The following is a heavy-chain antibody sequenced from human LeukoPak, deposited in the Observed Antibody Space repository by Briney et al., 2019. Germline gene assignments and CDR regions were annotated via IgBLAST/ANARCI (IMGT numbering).Heavy chain of an antibody. CDR1: GFNLSGSV. D-gene: IGHD3-10*01. Sequence: GSLRLSCVVSGFNLSGSVMHWVRQASGKGLEWVGHIGSKANSYRTSYAASLKGKFIISRDDSKNTAYLQMNSLKTEDTAVYYCSRQMVARGAIILDYWGQGTLVTVSS. CDR3: SRQMVARGAIILDY. CDR2: IGSKANSYRT. V-gene: IGHV3-73*01. J-gene: IGHJ4*02.